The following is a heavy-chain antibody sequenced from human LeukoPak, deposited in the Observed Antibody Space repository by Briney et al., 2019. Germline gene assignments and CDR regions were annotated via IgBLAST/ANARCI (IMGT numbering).Heavy chain of an antibody. V-gene: IGHV1-3*01. CDR1: GYTFTSYA. CDR2: INAGNGNT. Sequence: ASVKVSCKASGYTFTSYAMHWVRQAPGQRLEWMGWINAGNGNTKYSQKFQGRVTITADESTSTAYMELSSLRSEDTAVYYCAREQPPPGIGDCSGGSCYYYYYGMDVWGQGTTVTVSS. CDR3: AREQPPPGIGDCSGGSCYYYYYGMDV. D-gene: IGHD2-15*01. J-gene: IGHJ6*02.